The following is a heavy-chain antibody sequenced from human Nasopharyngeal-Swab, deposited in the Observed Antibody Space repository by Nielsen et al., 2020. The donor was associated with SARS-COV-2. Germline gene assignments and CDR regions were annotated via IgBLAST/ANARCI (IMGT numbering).Heavy chain of an antibody. CDR3: ARDRKEMSGYGDGPLDY. CDR2: IYTSGST. Sequence: SETLSPTCTVSGGSISSYYWSWIRQPAGKGLEWIGRIYTSGSTNYNPSLKSRVTMSVDTSKNQFSLKLSSVTAADTAVYYCARDRKEMSGYGDGPLDYWGQGTLVTVSS. J-gene: IGHJ4*02. V-gene: IGHV4-4*07. CDR1: GGSISSYY. D-gene: IGHD4-17*01.